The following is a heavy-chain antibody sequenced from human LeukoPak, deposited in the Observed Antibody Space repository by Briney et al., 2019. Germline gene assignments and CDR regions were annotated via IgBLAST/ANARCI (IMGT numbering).Heavy chain of an antibody. Sequence: SETLSLTCAVSGYSVSSDNYWVWIRQPPGQGLEWTGGIYHSGSTYYNPSLKSRVTMSVDTSKNQFSLKLSSVTAADTAVYYCARAPRDSSSSNYMRRFDYWGQGTLVTVSS. CDR3: ARAPRDSSSSNYMRRFDY. D-gene: IGHD3-22*01. CDR1: GYSVSSDNY. J-gene: IGHJ4*02. V-gene: IGHV4-38-2*01. CDR2: IYHSGST.